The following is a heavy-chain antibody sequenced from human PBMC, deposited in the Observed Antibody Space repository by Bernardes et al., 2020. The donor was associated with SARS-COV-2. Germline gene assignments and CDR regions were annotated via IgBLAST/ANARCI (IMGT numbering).Heavy chain of an antibody. CDR2: INGDGSTT. Sequence: GGSLRLSCKASGFTLSSYWMHWVRQVPGKGLVWVSRINGDGSTTNYADSVKGRFTISRDNSENTVYLQMNNVRAEDTAVYYCARGEYTYFNFEGTNYNLFYGLDVWGQGTTVTVSS. CDR1: GFTLSSYW. J-gene: IGHJ6*02. V-gene: IGHV3-74*01. CDR3: ARGEYTYFNFEGTNYNLFYGLDV. D-gene: IGHD5-18*01.